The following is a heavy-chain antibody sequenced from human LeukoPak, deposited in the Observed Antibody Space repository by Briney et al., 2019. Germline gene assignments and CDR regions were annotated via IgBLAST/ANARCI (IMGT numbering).Heavy chain of an antibody. D-gene: IGHD4-17*01. CDR3: ARCGPYGDSDPPYYYYGMDV. V-gene: IGHV3-33*01. CDR2: IWYDGSNK. J-gene: IGHJ6*02. CDR1: GFTFSSYG. Sequence: GGSLRLSCAASGFTFSSYGMHWVRQAPGKGLEWVAVIWYDGSNKYYADSVKGRFTISRDNSKNTLYLQMNSLRAEDTAVYYCARCGPYGDSDPPYYYYGMDVWGQGTTVTVSS.